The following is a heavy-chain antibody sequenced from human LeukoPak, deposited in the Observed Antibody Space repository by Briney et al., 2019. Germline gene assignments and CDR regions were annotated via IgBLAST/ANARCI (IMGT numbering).Heavy chain of an antibody. V-gene: IGHV4-4*02. J-gene: IGHJ2*01. CDR2: IYTSGST. CDR1: GGSISSSTW. CDR3: ARPRGDYASWYFDL. D-gene: IGHD4-17*01. Sequence: PSETLSLTCEVSGGSISSSTWWTWVRQPPGKGLEWIGRIYTSGSTNYNPSLKSRVTMSVDTSKNQFSLKLSSVTAADTAVYYCARPRGDYASWYFDLWGRGTLVTVSS.